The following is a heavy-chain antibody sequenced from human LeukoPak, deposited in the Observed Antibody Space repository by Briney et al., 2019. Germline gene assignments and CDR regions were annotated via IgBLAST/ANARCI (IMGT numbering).Heavy chain of an antibody. D-gene: IGHD6-19*01. CDR3: ARDLRRDTSGWNSQAVLDY. CDR2: ISAYNSNT. CDR1: GYTFTSYG. Sequence: APVKVSCKASGYTFTSYGISWVRQAPGQGLEWMGWISAYNSNTNYAQKKLQGRVTMTTDTSTSTAYMELRSLRSDDTAVYYCARDLRRDTSGWNSQAVLDYWGQGTLVTVSS. V-gene: IGHV1-18*01. J-gene: IGHJ4*02.